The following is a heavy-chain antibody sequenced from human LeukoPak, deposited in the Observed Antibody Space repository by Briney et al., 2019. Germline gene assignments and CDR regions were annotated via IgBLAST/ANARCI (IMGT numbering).Heavy chain of an antibody. Sequence: GRSLRLSCAASGFTFSSYAMHWVRQAPGKGLEWVAVISYDGSNKYYADSVKGRFTISRDNSKNTLSLQMNNLRAEDTAVYYCARGRGLGVVSPYFDYWGQGTLVTVSS. D-gene: IGHD3-3*01. J-gene: IGHJ4*02. V-gene: IGHV3-30*14. CDR1: GFTFSSYA. CDR3: ARGRGLGVVSPYFDY. CDR2: ISYDGSNK.